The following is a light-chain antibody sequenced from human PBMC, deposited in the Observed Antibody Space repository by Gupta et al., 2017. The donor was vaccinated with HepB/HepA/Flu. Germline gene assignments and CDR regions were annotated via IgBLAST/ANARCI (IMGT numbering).Light chain of an antibody. CDR2: DAS. CDR1: LSSSSF. V-gene: IGKV3-11*01. CDR3: QQRSNWMT. J-gene: IGKJ5*01. Sequence: EILLTQSPATLSLSPGVRATSSCRASLSSSSFLSWYQQKPGQTPRLLIYDASNTVTGIPARFSGGASGTDITLTISSLEAEDFAFYYCQQRSNWMTFGQGTRLEIK.